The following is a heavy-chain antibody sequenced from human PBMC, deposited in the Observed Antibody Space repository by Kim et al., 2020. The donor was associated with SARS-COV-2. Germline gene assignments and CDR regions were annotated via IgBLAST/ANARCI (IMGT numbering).Heavy chain of an antibody. V-gene: IGHV1-2*06. CDR1: GHTFSGNY. J-gene: IGHJ4*02. CDR2: IDANSGDT. CDR3: VSGYDSFSFDF. Sequence: ASVKVSCEASGHTFSGNYIHWVRQAPGQRLEWMGRIDANSGDTEHAKRSQGRVAMTVETSISTAYMELRSQRADEQAVYFCVSGYDSFSFDFWRQRTPVT. D-gene: IGHD5-12*01.